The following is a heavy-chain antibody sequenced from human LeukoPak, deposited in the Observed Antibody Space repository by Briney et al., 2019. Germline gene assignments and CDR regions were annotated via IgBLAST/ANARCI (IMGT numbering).Heavy chain of an antibody. Sequence: PGGSLRLSCAASGFTFSSYGMHWVRQAPGKGLEWVATIRYDGSEKYYAEFVTGRFTVSRDNSKNTLYLEVNSVRAEDTAVYYCAREAWEQPGRAPVIWGQGTRVTVSS. V-gene: IGHV3-30*02. CDR3: AREAWEQPGRAPVI. D-gene: IGHD1/OR15-1a*01. J-gene: IGHJ4*02. CDR1: GFTFSSYG. CDR2: IRYDGSEK.